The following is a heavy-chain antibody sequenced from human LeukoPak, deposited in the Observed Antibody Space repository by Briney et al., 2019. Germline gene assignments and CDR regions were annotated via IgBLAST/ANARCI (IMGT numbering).Heavy chain of an antibody. J-gene: IGHJ4*02. V-gene: IGHV3-7*01. Sequence: GGSLRLSCAASGVSFRGHWMSWVRQAPGKGLEWLANIKPDGSERRYVDSVKGRFTISRDDAKNSVYLEMNSLRVEDMAVYYCARERWTASGYYLDYWGQGTLVTVSS. CDR2: IKPDGSER. D-gene: IGHD6-13*01. CDR3: ARERWTASGYYLDY. CDR1: GVSFRGHW.